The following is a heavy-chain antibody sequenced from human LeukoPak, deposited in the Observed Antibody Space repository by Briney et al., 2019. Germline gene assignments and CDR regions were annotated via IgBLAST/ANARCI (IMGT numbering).Heavy chain of an antibody. Sequence: GGSLRLSCAASGFTFSNAWMTWVRQGTGKGLEWVGRIKSKTDDGTTVYAAPVKGRFTISRDDSKNTLYLQMNSLKTEDTAVYYCTTAGSSYYYYYMDVWGKGTTVTVSS. J-gene: IGHJ6*03. D-gene: IGHD1-14*01. V-gene: IGHV3-15*01. CDR1: GFTFSNAW. CDR3: TTAGSSYYYYYMDV. CDR2: IKSKTDDGTT.